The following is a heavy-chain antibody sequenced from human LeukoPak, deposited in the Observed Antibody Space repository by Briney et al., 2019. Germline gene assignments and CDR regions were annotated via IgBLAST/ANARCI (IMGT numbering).Heavy chain of an antibody. CDR1: GGSISSTSYY. J-gene: IGHJ4*02. CDR2: IYYSGST. CDR3: ARQWLVSPLFDY. Sequence: SETLSLTCTVSGGSISSTSYYWGWMRQPPGKGLEWIVIIYYSGSTFFNPSLKSRVTISVDTSKNQLSLKLSSMTAADTAVYYCARQWLVSPLFDYWGQGTLVTVSS. V-gene: IGHV4-39*01. D-gene: IGHD6-19*01.